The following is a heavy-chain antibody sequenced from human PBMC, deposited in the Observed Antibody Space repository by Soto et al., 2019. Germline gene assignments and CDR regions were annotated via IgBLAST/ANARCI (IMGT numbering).Heavy chain of an antibody. CDR3: TTEWEYSSSSGPWFAP. CDR2: IKSKTDGGTT. J-gene: IGHJ5*02. V-gene: IGHV3-15*01. Sequence: EVQLVESGGGLVKPGGSLRLSCAASGFTFSNAWMSWVRQAPGKGLEWVGRIKSKTDGGTTDYAAPVKGRFTISRDDSKNTLYLQMNSLKTEDTAVYYCTTEWEYSSSSGPWFAPWGQGTLVTVSS. D-gene: IGHD6-6*01. CDR1: GFTFSNAW.